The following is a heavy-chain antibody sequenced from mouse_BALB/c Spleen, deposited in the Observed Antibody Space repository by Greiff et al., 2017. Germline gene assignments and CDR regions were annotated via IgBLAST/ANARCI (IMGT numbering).Heavy chain of an antibody. D-gene: IGHD1-1*01. CDR1: GFTFSSFG. CDR3: ARSYYYGSSYDYYAMDY. CDR2: ISSGSSTI. J-gene: IGHJ4*01. Sequence: VQLKESGGGLVQPGGSRKLSCAASGFTFSSFGMHWVRQAPEKGLEWVAYISSGSSTIYYADTVKGRFTISRDNPKNTLFLQMTSLRSEDTAMYYCARSYYYGSSYDYYAMDYWGQGTSVTVSS. V-gene: IGHV5-17*02.